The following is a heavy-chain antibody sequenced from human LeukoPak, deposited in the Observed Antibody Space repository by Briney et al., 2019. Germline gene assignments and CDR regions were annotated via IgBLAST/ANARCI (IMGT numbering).Heavy chain of an antibody. CDR2: ISSSSSTI. J-gene: IGHJ4*02. Sequence: GGSLRLSCAASGFTFSSYSMNWVRQAPGKGLEWVSYISSSSSTIYYADSVKGRFTISRDNAKNSLYLQMNSLRSEDTAVYYCARGLGNGDGYSPFDYWGQGTLVTVSS. D-gene: IGHD5-24*01. CDR3: ARGLGNGDGYSPFDY. CDR1: GFTFSSYS. V-gene: IGHV3-48*01.